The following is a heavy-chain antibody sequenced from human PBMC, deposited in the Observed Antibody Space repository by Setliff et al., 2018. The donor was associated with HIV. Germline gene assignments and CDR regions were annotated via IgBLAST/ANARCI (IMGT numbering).Heavy chain of an antibody. CDR1: GYSVSSGYY. CDR2: MFHSGST. J-gene: IGHJ4*02. D-gene: IGHD3-22*01. Sequence: PSETLSLTCAVSGYSVSSGYYWGWIRQPPGKGLEWIGSMFHSGSTYYNPSLKSRVTMSGDTSKNQFSLKLSSVTAADTTVYYCAREDFYDSSGYRPLGYFDYWGQGTLVTVS. CDR3: AREDFYDSSGYRPLGYFDY. V-gene: IGHV4-38-2*02.